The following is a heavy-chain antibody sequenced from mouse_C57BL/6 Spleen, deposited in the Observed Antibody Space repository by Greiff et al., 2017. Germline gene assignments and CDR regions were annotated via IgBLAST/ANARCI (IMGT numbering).Heavy chain of an antibody. CDR2: IDPETGGT. Sequence: VQLQESGAELVRPGASVTLSCKASGYTFTDYEMHWVKQTPVHGLEWIGAIDPETGGTAYNQKFKGKAILTADKSSSTAYMELRSLTSEDSAVYYCTRTPITTVVATGFDYWGQGTTLTVSS. CDR1: GYTFTDYE. V-gene: IGHV1-15*01. J-gene: IGHJ2*01. CDR3: TRTPITTVVATGFDY. D-gene: IGHD1-1*01.